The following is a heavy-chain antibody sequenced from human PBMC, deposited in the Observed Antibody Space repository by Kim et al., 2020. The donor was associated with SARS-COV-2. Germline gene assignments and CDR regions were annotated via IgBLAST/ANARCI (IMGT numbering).Heavy chain of an antibody. D-gene: IGHD3-16*01. Sequence: FQGRVTITRDTSASTAYMELSSLGSEDTAVYYCAREPGGTGYYYYGMDVWGQGTTVTVSS. J-gene: IGHJ6*02. CDR3: AREPGGTGYYYYGMDV. V-gene: IGHV1-3*01.